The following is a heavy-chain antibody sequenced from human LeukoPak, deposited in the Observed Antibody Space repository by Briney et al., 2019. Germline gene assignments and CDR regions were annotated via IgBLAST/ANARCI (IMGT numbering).Heavy chain of an antibody. V-gene: IGHV3-48*03. CDR3: ARDSRGWYRSLDP. CDR2: ITGSGSNI. D-gene: IGHD3-22*01. Sequence: AGGSLRLSCAASGFTFSSYEMNWVRQAPGKGLEWVSYITGSGSNINYADSVKGRFTISRDNAKNSLYLQMNSLRAEDTAVYYCARDSRGWYRSLDPWGQGTLVTVSS. CDR1: GFTFSSYE. J-gene: IGHJ5*02.